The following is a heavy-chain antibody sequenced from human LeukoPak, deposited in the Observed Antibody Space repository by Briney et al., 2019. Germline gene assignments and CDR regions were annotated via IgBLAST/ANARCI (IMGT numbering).Heavy chain of an antibody. CDR2: ISSSSSYI. J-gene: IGHJ6*02. V-gene: IGHV3-21*04. Sequence: GGSLRLSCAASGFTFSSYSMNWVRQAPGKGLEWVSSISSSSSYIYYADSVKGRFTISRDNAKNSLYLQMNSLRAEDTAVYYCARIIVAVAFTPYYYYGMDVWGQGTTVTVSS. D-gene: IGHD6-13*01. CDR1: GFTFSSYS. CDR3: ARIIVAVAFTPYYYYGMDV.